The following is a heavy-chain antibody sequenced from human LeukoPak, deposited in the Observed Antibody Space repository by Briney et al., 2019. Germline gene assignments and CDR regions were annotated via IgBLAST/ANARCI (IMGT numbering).Heavy chain of an antibody. J-gene: IGHJ4*02. CDR1: GFTFSTYS. CDR2: ISSSSNTI. Sequence: GGSLRLSCAASGFTFSTYSMNWVRQAPGKGLEWVSYISSSSNTIHYADSVKGRFTISRDNAKNSLYLQMNSLRDEDTAIYYCASSFCGGDCYSPDYWGQGTLVTVSS. CDR3: ASSFCGGDCYSPDY. V-gene: IGHV3-48*02. D-gene: IGHD2-21*02.